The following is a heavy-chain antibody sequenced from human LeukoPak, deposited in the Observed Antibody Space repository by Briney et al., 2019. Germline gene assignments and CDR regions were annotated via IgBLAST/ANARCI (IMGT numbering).Heavy chain of an antibody. J-gene: IGHJ6*03. D-gene: IGHD3-10*01. CDR2: ISGSGCST. V-gene: IGHV3-23*01. CDR3: AKVGWFGELSFYYYYMDV. CDR1: GFTFSSYG. Sequence: GGTLRLSCAGSGFTFSSYGMNWVRQAPGKGLEWVSAISGSGCSTYYADSVKGRFTISRENSKNTLYLQMNSLRAEDTAVYYCAKVGWFGELSFYYYYMDVWGRGTTVTISS.